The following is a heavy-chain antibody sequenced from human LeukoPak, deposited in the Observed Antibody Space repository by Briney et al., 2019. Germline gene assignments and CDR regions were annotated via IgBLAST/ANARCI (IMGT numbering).Heavy chain of an antibody. V-gene: IGHV1-69*02. CDR1: GGTFSSYT. Sequence: GASVKVSCKASGGTFSSYTISWVRQAPGQGLEWMGRIIPILGIANYAQKFQGRVTITADKSTSTAYMELSSLRSEDTAVYYCARNPSQLLRVGTWFDPWGQGTLVTVSS. D-gene: IGHD2-2*01. J-gene: IGHJ5*02. CDR3: ARNPSQLLRVGTWFDP. CDR2: IIPILGIA.